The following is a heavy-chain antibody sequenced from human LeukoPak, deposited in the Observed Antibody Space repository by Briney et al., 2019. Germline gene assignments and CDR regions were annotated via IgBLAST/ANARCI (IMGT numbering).Heavy chain of an antibody. D-gene: IGHD2-15*01. J-gene: IGHJ6*02. V-gene: IGHV3-21*01. CDR1: GFTFSSYS. Sequence: PGGSLRLSCAASGFTFSSYSMNWVRQAPGKGLEWVSSISSSSSYIYCADSVKGRFTISRDNAKNSLYLQMNSLRAEDTAVYYCARDRGGIVVVVAVNYYYYGMDVWGQGTTVTVSS. CDR3: ARDRGGIVVVVAVNYYYYGMDV. CDR2: ISSSSSYI.